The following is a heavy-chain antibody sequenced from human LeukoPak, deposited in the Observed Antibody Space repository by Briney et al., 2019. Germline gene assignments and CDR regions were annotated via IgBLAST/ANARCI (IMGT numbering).Heavy chain of an antibody. D-gene: IGHD3/OR15-3a*01. J-gene: IGHJ4*02. Sequence: GGSLRLSCAASGFTFSNYWMTWVRQPPGKGLEWVANIKQEGGEKYYVDSVKGRFTISRDNSKNSLYLQMNSLRAEDTAVYYFARDGRPLDYWGQGTLVTVSS. CDR2: IKQEGGEK. CDR1: GFTFSNYW. V-gene: IGHV3-7*01. CDR3: ARDGRPLDY.